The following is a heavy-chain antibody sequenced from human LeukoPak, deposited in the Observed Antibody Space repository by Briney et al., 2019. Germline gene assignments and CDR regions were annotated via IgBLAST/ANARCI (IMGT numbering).Heavy chain of an antibody. CDR2: IYSSANT. J-gene: IGHJ4*02. CDR3: AREGTINDFDY. V-gene: IGHV4-59*01. CDR1: GASISSYY. D-gene: IGHD5-12*01. Sequence: PSETLSLTCTVSGASISSYYWYWIRQPPGKGLEWIGYIYSSANTDSNPSLKSRVTISVDTSKNQFSLNLTSVTAADTAVYYCAREGTINDFDYWGQGILVTVSS.